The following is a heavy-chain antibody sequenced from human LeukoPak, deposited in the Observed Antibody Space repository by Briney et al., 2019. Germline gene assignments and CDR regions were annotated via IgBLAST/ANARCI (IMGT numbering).Heavy chain of an antibody. J-gene: IGHJ4*02. D-gene: IGHD2-8*01. CDR2: ISSSGSTI. V-gene: IGHV3-11*04. Sequence: LSLTCAVYGGSFSGYYWSWIRQAPGKGLEWVSYISSSGSTIYYADSVKGRFTISRDNAKNSLYLQMNSLRAEDTAVYYCARDFPADIVLMVYGFDYWGQGTLVTVSS. CDR3: ARDFPADIVLMVYGFDY. CDR1: GGSFSGYY.